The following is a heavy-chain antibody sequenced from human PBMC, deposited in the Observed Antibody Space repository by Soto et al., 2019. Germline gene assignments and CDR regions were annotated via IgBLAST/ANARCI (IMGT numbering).Heavy chain of an antibody. J-gene: IGHJ4*02. Sequence: SGPTLVNPTQTLTLTCTFSGLSLSTSGVGVGWIRQPPGKALEWLALIYWDDDKRYSPSLKSRLTITKDTSKNQVVLTMTNMDPVDTATYYCAHSALGVFWSGYYPYYFDYWGQGTLVTVSS. CDR2: IYWDDDK. CDR1: GLSLSTSGVG. D-gene: IGHD3-3*01. CDR3: AHSALGVFWSGYYPYYFDY. V-gene: IGHV2-5*02.